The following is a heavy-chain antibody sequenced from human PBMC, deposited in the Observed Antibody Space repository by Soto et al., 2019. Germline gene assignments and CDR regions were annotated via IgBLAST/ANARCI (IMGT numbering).Heavy chain of an antibody. CDR2: ISDGGNSI. J-gene: IGHJ4*02. D-gene: IGHD3-22*01. V-gene: IGHV3-48*01. Sequence: PGGSLRLSCEASEFSFSTYNMNWVRQPPGKGLEWISYISDGGNSIYYADSVKGRFTISRDNAKNSLFLQMNSLRAEDTAIYYCARDDYENNGAIDYWGQGTLVTVSS. CDR3: ARDDYENNGAIDY. CDR1: EFSFSTYN.